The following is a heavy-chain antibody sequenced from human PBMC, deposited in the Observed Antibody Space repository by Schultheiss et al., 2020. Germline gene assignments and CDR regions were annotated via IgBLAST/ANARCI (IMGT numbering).Heavy chain of an antibody. D-gene: IGHD1-26*01. CDR3: ARGSYPPSYYYYGMDV. J-gene: IGHJ6*02. V-gene: IGHV3-23*01. CDR1: GFTFSSYS. Sequence: GSLRLSCAASGFTFSSYSMNWVRQAPGKGLEWVSVISSSGGSTYYADSVKGRFTISRDNSKNTLYLQMNSLRAEDTAVYYCARGSYPPSYYYYGMDVWGQGTTVTVSS. CDR2: ISSSGGST.